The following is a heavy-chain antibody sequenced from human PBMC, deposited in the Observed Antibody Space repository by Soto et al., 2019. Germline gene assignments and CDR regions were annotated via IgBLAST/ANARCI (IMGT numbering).Heavy chain of an antibody. CDR1: GGTFSSYA. D-gene: IGHD4-17*01. CDR2: IIPILGIA. V-gene: IGHV1-69*04. J-gene: IGHJ5*02. CDR3: ARESPSPTVTTLYNWFDP. Sequence: GASVKVSCKASGGTFSSYAITWVRQSPGQGLEWMGRIIPILGIANYAQKFQGRVTITADKSTRTAYMELSSLRSEDTAVYYCARESPSPTVTTLYNWFDPWGQGTLVAVS.